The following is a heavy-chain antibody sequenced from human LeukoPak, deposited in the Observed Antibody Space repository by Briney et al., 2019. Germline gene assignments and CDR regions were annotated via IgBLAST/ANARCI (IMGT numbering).Heavy chain of an antibody. Sequence: PSQTLSLTCTVSGGSISSGSYSWSWIRQPAGKGLEWIGRFYTSGTTNYNPSLKSRVTILVDMSKNQLSLKLTSVTAADTAVYYCAREVIAAHNWFDPRGQGTLVTVSS. D-gene: IGHD6-6*01. V-gene: IGHV4-61*02. CDR3: AREVIAAHNWFDP. CDR2: FYTSGTT. J-gene: IGHJ5*02. CDR1: GGSISSGSYS.